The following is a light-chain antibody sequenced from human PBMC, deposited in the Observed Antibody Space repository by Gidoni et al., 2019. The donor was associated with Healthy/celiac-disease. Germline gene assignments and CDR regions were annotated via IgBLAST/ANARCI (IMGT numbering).Light chain of an antibody. V-gene: IGKV3-15*01. CDR1: ESVSRN. CDR3: QHYNNWPLT. J-gene: IGKJ4*01. Sequence: EIVMTQSPVTLSVSPGERATLSCRASESVSRNLAWYQQKPGQAPRLLIYGASTRATGIPARFSGSGSGTEFTLAISSLQSEDFAVYYCQHYNNWPLTFXGXTKVEIK. CDR2: GAS.